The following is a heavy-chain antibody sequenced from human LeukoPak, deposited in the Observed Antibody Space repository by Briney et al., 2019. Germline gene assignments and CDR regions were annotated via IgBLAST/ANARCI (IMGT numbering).Heavy chain of an antibody. J-gene: IGHJ3*02. V-gene: IGHV3-20*04. D-gene: IGHD3-22*01. CDR2: INWNGAKT. CDR3: AREAYYYDSSDQEDAFDI. Sequence: GGSLRLSCAASGFTFSSYEMNWVRQAPGKGLEWVSGINWNGAKTDYADSVKGRFTISRDNAKNSLYLQMNSLRAEDTALYYCAREAYYYDSSDQEDAFDIWGQGTMVTVSS. CDR1: GFTFSSYE.